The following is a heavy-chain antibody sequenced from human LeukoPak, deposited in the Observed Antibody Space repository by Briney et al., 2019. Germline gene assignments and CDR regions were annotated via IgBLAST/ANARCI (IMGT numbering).Heavy chain of an antibody. J-gene: IGHJ2*01. CDR2: MNPNSGNT. CDR3: ARDGGLELPPLGFDL. CDR1: GYTFTSYD. Sequence: VASVKVSCKASGYTFTSYDINWVRQATGQGLEWMGWMNPNSGNTGYAQKFQGRVTMTRDMSTSTVYMELSSLRSEDTAVYYCARDGGLELPPLGFDLWGRGTLVTVSS. D-gene: IGHD1-7*01. V-gene: IGHV1-8*02.